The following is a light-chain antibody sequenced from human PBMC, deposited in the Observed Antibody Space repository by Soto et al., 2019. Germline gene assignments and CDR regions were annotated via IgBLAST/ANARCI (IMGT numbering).Light chain of an antibody. CDR3: QQYDNLPVT. CDR1: QDISNY. Sequence: DIPMTQSPSSLSASVGDRVTITCQASQDISNYLNWYQQKPGKAPKLLIYDASNLETGVPSRFSGSGSGTDFTFTISSLQPEDIATDYWQQYDNLPVTFGQGTRLEIK. CDR2: DAS. J-gene: IGKJ5*01. V-gene: IGKV1-33*01.